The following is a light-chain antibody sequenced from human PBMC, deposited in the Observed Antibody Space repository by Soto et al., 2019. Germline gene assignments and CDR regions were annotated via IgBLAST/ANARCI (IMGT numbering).Light chain of an antibody. J-gene: IGLJ2*01. CDR1: SGHSTYS. CDR2: LNSAGSL. Sequence: QSVLTQSPSASASLGASVRLTCTLSSGHSTYSIAWHQQQPEKGPRFLMNLNSAGSLSKGDGIPDRFSGSTSGAERYLTISSLQSEDEADYYCQTWGPGFRVFGGGTKLTVL. V-gene: IGLV4-69*01. CDR3: QTWGPGFRV.